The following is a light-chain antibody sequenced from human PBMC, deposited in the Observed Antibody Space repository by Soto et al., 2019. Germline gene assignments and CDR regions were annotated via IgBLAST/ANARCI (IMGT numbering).Light chain of an antibody. Sequence: QSVLTQPPSVSASPGQKVTISCSGSSSNSGNNYVSWYQQLPGTAPKLLIYDNDKRPSGSPDRFSGSKSATSATLGITGLQTGDEDDYYCGTCDTSLSAVVFGGGTKLTVL. CDR2: DND. J-gene: IGLJ2*01. CDR1: SSNSGNNY. CDR3: GTCDTSLSAVV. V-gene: IGLV1-51*01.